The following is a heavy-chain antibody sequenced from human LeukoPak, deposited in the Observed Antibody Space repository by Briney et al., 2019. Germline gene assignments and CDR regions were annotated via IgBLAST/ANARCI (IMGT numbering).Heavy chain of an antibody. CDR1: GFIFSSYA. CDR3: ANGGAAGSGSYYSSGY. V-gene: IGHV3-23*01. Sequence: PGGSLRLSCAASGFIFSSYAMRWVRQAPGKGLECVSTISGGGGSTYSADPVKGRFSVSREIYKNTLSFQMSIMRAEDTEVYYGANGGAAGSGSYYSSGYWGEGTLVTVSS. D-gene: IGHD3-10*01. CDR2: ISGGGGST. J-gene: IGHJ4*02.